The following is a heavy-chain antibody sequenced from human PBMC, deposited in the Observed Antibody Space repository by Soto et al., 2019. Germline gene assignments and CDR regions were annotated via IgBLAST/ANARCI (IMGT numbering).Heavy chain of an antibody. J-gene: IGHJ6*02. Sequence: QVQLQESGPGLVKPSETLSLTCTVSGGSISSYYWSWIRQPPGKGLEWIGYIYYSGSTNYNPSLKSRVNISVDTSKNQFSLKLSSVTAADTAVYYCARDRGYSSSWSQPDYYYYGMDVWGQGTTVTVSS. CDR3: ARDRGYSSSWSQPDYYYYGMDV. CDR2: IYYSGST. V-gene: IGHV4-59*01. D-gene: IGHD6-13*01. CDR1: GGSISSYY.